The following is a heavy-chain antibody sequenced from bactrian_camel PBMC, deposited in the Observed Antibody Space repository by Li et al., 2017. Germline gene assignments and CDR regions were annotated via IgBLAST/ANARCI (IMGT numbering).Heavy chain of an antibody. Sequence: VQLVESGGGLVQPGGSLRLSCAASGFTFSTYAMTWVRQAPGKEFEWVSTISASGGPTFYQYYSDSVKGRFTISRDAAKSTVYMQMASLKPDDTAIYYCAAGYVDTESLLRESAYSYWGLGTQVTVS. CDR1: GFTFSTYA. V-gene: IGHV3S40*01. CDR2: ISASGGPTFYQ. CDR3: AAGYVDTESLLRESAYSY. D-gene: IGHD5*01. J-gene: IGHJ4*01.